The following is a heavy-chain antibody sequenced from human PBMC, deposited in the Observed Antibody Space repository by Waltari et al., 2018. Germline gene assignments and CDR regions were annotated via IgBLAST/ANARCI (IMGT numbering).Heavy chain of an antibody. Sequence: QVQLQQWGAGLLKPSETLSLTCAVYGGSFSGYYWSWIRQPPGKGLAWLGEIKHRGNTNYNPSLKSRVTISVDTSKNQFSLKLSSVTAADTAVYYCARDRGVLWFGEYPYYYYYYGMDVWGQGTTVTVSS. CDR2: IKHRGNT. CDR3: ARDRGVLWFGEYPYYYYYYGMDV. V-gene: IGHV4-34*01. CDR1: GGSFSGYY. D-gene: IGHD3-10*01. J-gene: IGHJ6*02.